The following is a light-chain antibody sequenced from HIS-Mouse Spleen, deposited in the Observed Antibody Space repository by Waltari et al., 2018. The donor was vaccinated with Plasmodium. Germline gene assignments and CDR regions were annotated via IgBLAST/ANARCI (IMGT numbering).Light chain of an antibody. CDR3: CSYAGSSTFV. J-gene: IGLJ3*02. V-gene: IGLV2-23*03. CDR1: SSDVGSYNL. CDR2: EGS. Sequence: QSALTQSASVSGSPGQSITISCTGTSSDVGSYNLVSWYQQRPGKAPKLMIYEGSKRPSWVSNRFSGSKSGNTASLTISGLQAEDEADYYCCSYAGSSTFVFGGGTKLTVL.